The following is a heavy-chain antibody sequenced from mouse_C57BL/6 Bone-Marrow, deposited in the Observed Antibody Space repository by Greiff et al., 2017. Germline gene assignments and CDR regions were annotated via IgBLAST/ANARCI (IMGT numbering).Heavy chain of an antibody. CDR3: TTNYKTSDY. D-gene: IGHD2-12*01. Sequence: VQLKQSGAELVRPGASVKLSCTASGFNIKDDYMHWVKQRPEQGLEWIGWIDPENGDTEYASKFQGKATITADTSSTTAYLQLSSLTSEDTAVYYCTTNYKTSDYWGQGTTLTVSS. J-gene: IGHJ2*01. CDR1: GFNIKDDY. V-gene: IGHV14-4*01. CDR2: IDPENGDT.